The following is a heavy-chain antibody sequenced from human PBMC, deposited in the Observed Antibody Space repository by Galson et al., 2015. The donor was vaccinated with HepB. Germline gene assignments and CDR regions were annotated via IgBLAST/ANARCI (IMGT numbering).Heavy chain of an antibody. CDR1: GFTFSSYA. J-gene: IGHJ3*02. CDR2: ISYDGSNK. Sequence: SLRLSCAASGFTFSSYAMHWVRQAPSKGLEWVAVISYDGSNKYYADSVRGRFTISRDNSKNTLYLQMNSLRAEDTAVYYCAREGQTMVRGVISDAFDIWGQGTVVTVSS. CDR3: AREGQTMVRGVISDAFDI. D-gene: IGHD3-10*01. V-gene: IGHV3-30*04.